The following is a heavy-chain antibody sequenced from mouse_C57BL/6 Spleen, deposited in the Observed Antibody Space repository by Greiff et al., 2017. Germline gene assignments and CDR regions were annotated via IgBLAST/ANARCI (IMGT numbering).Heavy chain of an antibody. V-gene: IGHV5-9-1*02. D-gene: IGHD1-1*01. CDR1: GFTFSSYA. CDR3: TRERGSSYFFAY. J-gene: IGHJ3*01. CDR2: ISSGGDYI. Sequence: EVKLVESGEGLVKPGGSLKLSCAASGFTFSSYAMSWVRQTPEKRLEWVAYISSGGDYIYYTDTVKGRFTISRDNARNTLYLQMSSLKSEDTAMYYCTRERGSSYFFAYWGQGTLVTVSA.